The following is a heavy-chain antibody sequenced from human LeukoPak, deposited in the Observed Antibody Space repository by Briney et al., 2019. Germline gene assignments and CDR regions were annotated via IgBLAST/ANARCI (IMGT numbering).Heavy chain of an antibody. J-gene: IGHJ5*02. Sequence: GASVKVSCKASGYTLISYGINWVRHAPGQGLEWLGWITPYNGNTNYAQKFQGRFTMSTDISTNTAYMELRSLTSDDTAMYYCARLGDDYGEYFNWLDPWDQGTLVTVSS. V-gene: IGHV1-18*01. CDR3: ARLGDDYGEYFNWLDP. D-gene: IGHD4-17*01. CDR1: GYTLISYG. CDR2: ITPYNGNT.